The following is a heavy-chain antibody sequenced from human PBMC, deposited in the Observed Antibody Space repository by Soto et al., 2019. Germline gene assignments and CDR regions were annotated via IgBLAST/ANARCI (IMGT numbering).Heavy chain of an antibody. J-gene: IGHJ4*02. CDR2: IYYSGST. CDR3: ARGWDYYDSSGGGEFDY. CDR1: GGSVSSGSYF. D-gene: IGHD3-22*01. Sequence: SETLSLTCTVSGGSVSSGSYFWSWIRQPPGKGLEWIGYIYYSGSTNYNPSLKSRVTISVDTSKNQFSLKLSSVTAADTAVYYCARGWDYYDSSGGGEFDYWGQGTLVTVPQ. V-gene: IGHV4-61*01.